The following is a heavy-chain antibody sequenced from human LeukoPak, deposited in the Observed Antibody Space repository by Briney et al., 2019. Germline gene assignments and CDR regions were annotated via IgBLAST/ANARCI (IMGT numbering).Heavy chain of an antibody. CDR1: GYTFTSYD. Sequence: ASVKVPFKASGYTFTSYDINWVRQATGQGLEWMGWMNPNSGNTGYAQKFQGRVTITRNTSISTAYMELSSLRSEDTAVYYCARGRPRRGYSGYDFDYWGQGTLVTVSS. D-gene: IGHD5-12*01. V-gene: IGHV1-8*03. CDR3: ARGRPRRGYSGYDFDY. J-gene: IGHJ4*02. CDR2: MNPNSGNT.